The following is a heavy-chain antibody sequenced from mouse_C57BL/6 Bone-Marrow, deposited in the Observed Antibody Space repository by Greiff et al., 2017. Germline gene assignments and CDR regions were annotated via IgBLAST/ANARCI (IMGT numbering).Heavy chain of an antibody. Sequence: EVKLQQSGPELVKPGASVKISCKASGYTFTDYYMNWVKQSHGKSLEWIGDINPNNGGTSYNQKFKGKATLTVDKSSSTAYMELRSLTSEDSAVYYCARGPFSGYWGQGTLVTVSA. D-gene: IGHD3-1*01. CDR3: ARGPFSGY. CDR1: GYTFTDYY. J-gene: IGHJ3*01. CDR2: INPNNGGT. V-gene: IGHV1-26*01.